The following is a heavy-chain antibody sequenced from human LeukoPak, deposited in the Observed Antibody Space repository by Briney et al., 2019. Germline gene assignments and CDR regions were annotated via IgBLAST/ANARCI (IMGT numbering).Heavy chain of an antibody. J-gene: IGHJ4*02. CDR1: GYTFTDYY. CDR2: INPNDGDT. Sequence: ASVKVSCKASGYTFTDYYMHWVRQAPGQGFEWMGWINPNDGDTNYAQKFLGRVTMTRDTSISTAHMEVSRLRSDDTAVYYCARANFLYCSSSTCLFDYWGQGTLVTVSS. V-gene: IGHV1-2*02. D-gene: IGHD2-2*01. CDR3: ARANFLYCSSSTCLFDY.